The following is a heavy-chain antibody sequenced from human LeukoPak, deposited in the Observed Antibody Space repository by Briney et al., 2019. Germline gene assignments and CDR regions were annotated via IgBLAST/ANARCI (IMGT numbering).Heavy chain of an antibody. V-gene: IGHV3-21*01. J-gene: IGHJ1*01. CDR3: ARDAPDYYDSSGYYPEYFQH. D-gene: IGHD3-22*01. Sequence: GGSLRLSCAASGFTFSSYSMNWVRQAPGKGLEWVSSISSSSSYIYYADSVKGRFTISRDNANNSLYLQMNSLRAEDTAVYYCARDAPDYYDSSGYYPEYFQHWGQGTLVTVSS. CDR2: ISSSSSYI. CDR1: GFTFSSYS.